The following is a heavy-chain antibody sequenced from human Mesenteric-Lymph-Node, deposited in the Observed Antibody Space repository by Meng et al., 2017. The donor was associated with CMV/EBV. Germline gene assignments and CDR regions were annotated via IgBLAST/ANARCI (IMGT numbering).Heavy chain of an antibody. Sequence: GGSLRLSCAASGFTFSNYGMHWVRQAPGKGLEWVAFIRYDGNNKDYVDSVKGRFAISRDNSKNTLYLQMNSLRAEDTAVYYCARGSCSSTSCLNWFDPWGQGTLVTVSS. CDR3: ARGSCSSTSCLNWFDP. D-gene: IGHD2-2*01. CDR2: IRYDGNNK. CDR1: GFTFSNYG. V-gene: IGHV3-30*02. J-gene: IGHJ5*02.